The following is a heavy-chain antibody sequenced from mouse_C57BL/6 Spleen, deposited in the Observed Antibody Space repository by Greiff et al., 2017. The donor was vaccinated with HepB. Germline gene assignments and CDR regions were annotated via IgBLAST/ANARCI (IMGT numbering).Heavy chain of an antibody. V-gene: IGHV1-76*01. CDR3: AKREDYDSAWFAY. CDR1: GYTFTDYY. CDR2: IYPGSGNT. J-gene: IGHJ3*01. D-gene: IGHD2-4*01. Sequence: QVHVKQSGAELVRPGASVKLSCKASGYTFTDYYINWVKQRPGQGLEWIARIYPGSGNTYYNEKFKGKATLTAEKSSSTAYMPLSSLTSEDSAVYFCAKREDYDSAWFAYWGQGTLVTVSA.